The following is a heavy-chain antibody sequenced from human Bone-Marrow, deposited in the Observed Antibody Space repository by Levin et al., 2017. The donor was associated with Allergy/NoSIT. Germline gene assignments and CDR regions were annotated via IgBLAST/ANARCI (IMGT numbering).Heavy chain of an antibody. V-gene: IGHV3-21*01. CDR3: AVLDCSGGSCYSFDY. CDR2: ISSSSSYI. Sequence: PGGSLRLSCAASGFTFSSYSMNWVRQAPGKGLEWVSSISSSSSYIYYADSVKGRFTISRDNAKNSLYLQMNSLRAEDTAVYYCAVLDCSGGSCYSFDYWGQGTLVTVSS. CDR1: GFTFSSYS. D-gene: IGHD2-15*01. J-gene: IGHJ4*02.